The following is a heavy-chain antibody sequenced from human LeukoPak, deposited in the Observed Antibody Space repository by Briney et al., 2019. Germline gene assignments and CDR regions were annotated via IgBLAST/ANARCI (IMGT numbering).Heavy chain of an antibody. J-gene: IGHJ4*02. D-gene: IGHD2-15*01. CDR1: GGSISSRSSY. V-gene: IGHV4-39*01. CDR3: ASRYCSGGSCYYFDY. CDR2: IYYSGST. Sequence: SETLSLTCTVSGGSISSRSSYWGWIRQPPGKGLEWIGSIYYSGSTYYNPSLKGRVTISVDTSKNQFSLKLSSVTAADTAMYYCASRYCSGGSCYYFDYWGQGTLVTVSS.